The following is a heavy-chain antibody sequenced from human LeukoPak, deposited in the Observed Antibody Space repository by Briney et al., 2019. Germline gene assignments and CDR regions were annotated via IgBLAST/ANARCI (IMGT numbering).Heavy chain of an antibody. CDR3: TTYSSNRYWYFDP. D-gene: IGHD6-13*01. J-gene: IGHJ2*01. V-gene: IGHV3-21*04. Sequence: PGGSLRLSCAASGFTFSSYSMNWVRQAPGKGLEWVSSISSSSSYIYYADSVKGRFTISRDNAKNSLYLQMNSLRAEDTAVYYCTTYSSNRYWYFDPWGRGTLVTVSS. CDR2: ISSSSSYI. CDR1: GFTFSSYS.